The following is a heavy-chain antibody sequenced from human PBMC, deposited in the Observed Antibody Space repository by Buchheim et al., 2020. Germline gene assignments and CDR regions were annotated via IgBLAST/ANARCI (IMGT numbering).Heavy chain of an antibody. CDR1: GGTFSSYA. CDR2: IIPILGIA. J-gene: IGHJ5*02. CDR3: AIEGGYCSSTSCYNGYWFDP. D-gene: IGHD2-2*02. Sequence: QVQLVQSGAEVKKPGSSVKVSCKASGGTFSSYAISWVRQAPGQGLEWMGRIIPILGIANYAQKFQGRVTITADKSTITAYMELSSLRSEDTAVYYCAIEGGYCSSTSCYNGYWFDPWGQGTL. V-gene: IGHV1-69*04.